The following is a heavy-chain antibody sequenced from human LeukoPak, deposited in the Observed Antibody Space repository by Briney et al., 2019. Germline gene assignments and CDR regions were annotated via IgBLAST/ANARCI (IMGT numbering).Heavy chain of an antibody. D-gene: IGHD1-26*01. V-gene: IGHV3-23*01. J-gene: IGHJ4*02. Sequence: GGSLRLSCAASGFTFSSYAMSWVRQAPGKGLEWVSAISGSGGSIYYADSVKGRFTISRDNSKNTLYLQMNSLRAEDTAAYYCAKDRWELLPLFDYWGQGTLVTVSS. CDR2: ISGSGGSI. CDR3: AKDRWELLPLFDY. CDR1: GFTFSSYA.